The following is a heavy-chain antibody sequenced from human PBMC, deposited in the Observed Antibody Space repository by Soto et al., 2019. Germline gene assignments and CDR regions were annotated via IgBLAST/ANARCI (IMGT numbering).Heavy chain of an antibody. Sequence: QVHLVQSGAEVKKPGAAVKVSCKGSGYTFTSYGITWVRQAPGQGREWMGWISDHNGNTNYAQKLQGRVTVTRDTSTSPAYMELRSLRSDDTAVYYCARGRYGDYWGQGALVPVSS. J-gene: IGHJ4*02. CDR2: ISDHNGNT. D-gene: IGHD1-1*01. CDR3: ARGRYGDY. V-gene: IGHV1-18*01. CDR1: GYTFTSYG.